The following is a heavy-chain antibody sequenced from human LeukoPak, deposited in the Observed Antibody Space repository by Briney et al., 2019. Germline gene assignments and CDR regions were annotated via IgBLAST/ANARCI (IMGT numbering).Heavy chain of an antibody. CDR2: ISLSGHT. V-gene: IGHV4-4*02. J-gene: IGHJ4*02. CDR3: SRESGAFSPFGY. CDR1: GGSISSTNW. Sequence: RPSETLSLTCGVSGGSISSTNWWSWVRQPPGQGLEWIGEISLSGHTNYNPSLKSRVTMSLDKSKNYLSLNLTSVTAADTAVYYCSRESGAFSPFGYWGQGTLVTVSS. D-gene: IGHD1-26*01.